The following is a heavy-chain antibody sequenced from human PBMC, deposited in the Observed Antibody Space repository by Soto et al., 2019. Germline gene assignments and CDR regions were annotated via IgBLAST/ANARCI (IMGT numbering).Heavy chain of an antibody. D-gene: IGHD3-3*02. J-gene: IGHJ6*03. V-gene: IGHV1-18*01. CDR1: GYNFRSYG. CDR3: ASDYHLGPGLGYCIAV. CDR2: ISPYPDQA. Sequence: QVHLVQSGGEVRQPWASVKVSCKTSGYNFRSYGISWVRQAPGQGIEWLAWISPYPDQADYAQKFPGRLTLTKDTSTSTFYMDLRSLTSEDTAVYYCASDYHLGPGLGYCIAVWGQGTAVIVSS.